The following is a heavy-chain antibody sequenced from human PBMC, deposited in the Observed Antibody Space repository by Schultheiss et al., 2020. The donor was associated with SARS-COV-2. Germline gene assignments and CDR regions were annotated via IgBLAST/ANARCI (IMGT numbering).Heavy chain of an antibody. D-gene: IGHD2-8*02. CDR1: GGSISTYC. Sequence: SETLSLTCTVSGGSISTYCWNWIRQPPGKGLEWIGYIYYSGSTNYNPSLKSRVTISVDTSKNQFSLKLSSVTAADTAVYYCARGKWWGISDYWGQGTLVTVSS. V-gene: IGHV4-59*08. CDR3: ARGKWWGISDY. CDR2: IYYSGST. J-gene: IGHJ4*02.